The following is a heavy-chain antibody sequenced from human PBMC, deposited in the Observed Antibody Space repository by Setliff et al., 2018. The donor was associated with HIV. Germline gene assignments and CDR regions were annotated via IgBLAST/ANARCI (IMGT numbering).Heavy chain of an antibody. D-gene: IGHD3-10*01. CDR3: ARGALLAAFDFDH. CDR1: GYTFTTYS. V-gene: IGHV1-3*01. Sequence: ASVKVSCKVSGYTFTTYSLHCVRQAPGQSLEWMGWINVGNGDTKYSRELQGRIIITRDTSANTAYMELSSLRFDDTAVYFCARGALLAAFDFDHWGHGTLVTVSS. J-gene: IGHJ4*01. CDR2: INVGNGDT.